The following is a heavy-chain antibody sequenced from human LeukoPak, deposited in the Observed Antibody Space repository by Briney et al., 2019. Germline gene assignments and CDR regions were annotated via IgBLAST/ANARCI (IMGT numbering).Heavy chain of an antibody. D-gene: IGHD6-19*01. Sequence: RAGGSLRLSCAASGFTFSSYAMSWVRQAPGKGLEWVSAISGSGGSTYYADSVKGRFTISRDNSKNTLYLQMNSLRAEDTAVYYCARSYSSGWSTSDYWGQGTLVTVSS. J-gene: IGHJ4*02. V-gene: IGHV3-23*01. CDR3: ARSYSSGWSTSDY. CDR2: ISGSGGST. CDR1: GFTFSSYA.